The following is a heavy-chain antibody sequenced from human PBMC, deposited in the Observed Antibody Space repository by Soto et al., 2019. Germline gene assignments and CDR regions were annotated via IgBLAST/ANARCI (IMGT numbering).Heavy chain of an antibody. V-gene: IGHV3-53*01. Sequence: PGGSLRLSCAASGFSVSVSYMSWVRQAPGKGLESVSVIYSDGDTYHADSVKGRFTISRDNSKNTVHLQMNNLRAEDTAMYYCTRASCGSGVSCSRDYWGQGTLVTVSS. CDR1: GFSVSVSY. CDR3: TRASCGSGVSCSRDY. J-gene: IGHJ4*02. D-gene: IGHD2-15*01. CDR2: IYSDGDT.